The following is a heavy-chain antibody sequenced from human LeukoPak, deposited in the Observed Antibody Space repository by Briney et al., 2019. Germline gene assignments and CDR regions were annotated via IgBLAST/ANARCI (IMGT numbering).Heavy chain of an antibody. CDR2: IYYDGSNK. CDR1: GFTFSTYG. CDR3: ARDSIPSASGSYYFDN. Sequence: GGSLRLSCAASGFTFSTYGMHWVRQAPGKELKWVAVIYYDGSNKNYENSVKDRFTISRDNSKNTLYLQMNSLRAEDTAVYYCARDSIPSASGSYYFDNWGQGTLVTVSS. D-gene: IGHD3-10*01. J-gene: IGHJ4*02. V-gene: IGHV3-33*08.